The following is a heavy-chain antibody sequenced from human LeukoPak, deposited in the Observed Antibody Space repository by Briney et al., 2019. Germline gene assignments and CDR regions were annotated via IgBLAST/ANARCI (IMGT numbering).Heavy chain of an antibody. J-gene: IGHJ4*02. CDR3: AKYDNSGRAGGY. CDR2: ISYDGSNK. Sequence: PGGSLRLSCAASGFTFSSYDMHWVRQAPGKGLEWVAVISYDGSNKYYADSVKGRFTISRDNSKNTLYLQMNSLRAEDTAMYYCAKYDNSGRAGGYWGQGTLVTVSS. CDR1: GFTFSSYD. V-gene: IGHV3-30*18. D-gene: IGHD3-22*01.